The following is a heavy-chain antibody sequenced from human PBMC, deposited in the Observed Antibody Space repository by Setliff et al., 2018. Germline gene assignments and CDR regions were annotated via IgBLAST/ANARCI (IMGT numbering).Heavy chain of an antibody. CDR1: GDSINSGHY. D-gene: IGHD4-17*01. J-gene: IGHJ3*02. Sequence: SETLSLTCVVSGDSINSGHYWGWIRQTPGKGLEWIGSMYHSRNTYYNPSLKSRVTILEDTSKNQFSLKLTSVTAADTAVYYCARDAGDGYGVDAYAGGAFEIWGQGTVVTVSS. CDR3: ARDAGDGYGVDAYAGGAFEI. V-gene: IGHV4-38-2*02. CDR2: MYHSRNT.